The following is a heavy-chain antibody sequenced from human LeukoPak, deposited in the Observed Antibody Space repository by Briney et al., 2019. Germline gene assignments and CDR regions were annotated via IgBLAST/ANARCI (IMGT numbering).Heavy chain of an antibody. CDR2: IIPTFGTA. J-gene: IGHJ4*02. V-gene: IGHV1-69*06. CDR3: AREDATMVRGVTHSYYFDY. CDR1: GGTFSSYA. D-gene: IGHD3-10*01. Sequence: GASVKVSCKASGGTFSSYAISWVRQAPGQGLEWMGGIIPTFGTANYAQKFQGRVTITADKSTSTAYMELSSLRSEDTAVYYCAREDATMVRGVTHSYYFDYWGQGTLVTVSS.